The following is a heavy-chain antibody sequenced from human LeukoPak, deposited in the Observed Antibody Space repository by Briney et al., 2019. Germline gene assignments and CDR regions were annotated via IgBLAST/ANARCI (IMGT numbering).Heavy chain of an antibody. Sequence: SETLSLTCTISGGSLSSSSYYCGWIRQPPGKGLEWIGSIYYSGDTYYNPSLKSRRVTISVDTSKNQFSLRLSSVTAADTAVYYCARHQWHYYYYMGVWGKGSTVTVSS. V-gene: IGHV4-39*01. CDR3: ARHQWHYYYYMGV. CDR1: GGSLSSSSYY. CDR2: IYYSGDT. J-gene: IGHJ6*03. D-gene: IGHD6-19*01.